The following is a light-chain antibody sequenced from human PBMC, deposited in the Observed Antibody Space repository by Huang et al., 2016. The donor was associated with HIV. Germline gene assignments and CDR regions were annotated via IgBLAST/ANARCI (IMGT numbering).Light chain of an antibody. CDR1: QRVSSN. J-gene: IGKJ2*01. CDR2: CAS. CDR3: QQYNNWPPMYT. V-gene: IGKV3-15*01. Sequence: EIVMTQSPATLSVSPGERATLSCRASQRVSSNLAWYQQKPGQAPRLLIYCASTRATGIPARFIGSGSGTEFTLTISSLQSEDFAVYYCQQYNNWPPMYTFGQGTKLEIK.